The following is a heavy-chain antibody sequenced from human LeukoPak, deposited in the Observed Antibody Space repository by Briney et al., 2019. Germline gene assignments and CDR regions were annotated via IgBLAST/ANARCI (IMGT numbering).Heavy chain of an antibody. CDR2: ISYDGSNK. CDR1: GFTFSSYG. J-gene: IGHJ4*02. CDR3: ANIAAAGTSDFDY. Sequence: GGSLRLSCAASGFTFSSYGMHWVRQAPGEGLEWVAVISYDGSNKYYADSVKGRFTISRDNSKNTLYLQMNSLRAEDTAVYYCANIAAAGTSDFDYWGQGTLVTVSS. V-gene: IGHV3-30*18. D-gene: IGHD6-13*01.